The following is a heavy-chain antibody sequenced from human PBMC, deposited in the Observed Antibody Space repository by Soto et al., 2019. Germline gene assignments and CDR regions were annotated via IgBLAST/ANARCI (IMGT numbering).Heavy chain of an antibody. D-gene: IGHD1-26*01. CDR1: GGTFSSYA. J-gene: IGHJ4*02. Sequence: ASVKVSCKASGGTFSSYAISWVRQAPGQGLEWMGGIIPIFGTANYAQKFQGRVTITADESTSTAYMELSSLRSEDTAVYYCASYGSYYVEYFDYWGQGTRVTVS. CDR2: IIPIFGTA. V-gene: IGHV1-69*01. CDR3: ASYGSYYVEYFDY.